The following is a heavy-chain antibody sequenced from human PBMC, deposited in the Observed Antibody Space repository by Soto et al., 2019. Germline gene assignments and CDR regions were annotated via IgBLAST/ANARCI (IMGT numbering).Heavy chain of an antibody. Sequence: QVQLVQSGAEVKKPGASVKVSCKASGYTFTSYDINWVRQATGQGLEWMGWMNPNSGNTGYAQKFQGRVTMTRNTSISTAYMELSSLRSEDTAVYYCASNQRFLEWLLVPREGYYGMDVWGQGTTVTVSS. CDR1: GYTFTSYD. J-gene: IGHJ6*02. D-gene: IGHD3-3*01. V-gene: IGHV1-8*01. CDR3: ASNQRFLEWLLVPREGYYGMDV. CDR2: MNPNSGNT.